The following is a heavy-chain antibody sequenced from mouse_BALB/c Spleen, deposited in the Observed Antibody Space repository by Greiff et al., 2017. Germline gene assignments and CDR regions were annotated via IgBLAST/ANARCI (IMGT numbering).Heavy chain of an antibody. Sequence: EVKLVESGGGLVKPGGSLKLSCAASGFAFSSYDMSWVRQTPEKRLEWVAYISSGGGSTYYPDTVKGRFTISRDNAKNTLYLQMSSLKSEDTAMYYCARHYDYDGTWFAYWGQGTLVTVSA. CDR3: ARHYDYDGTWFAY. D-gene: IGHD2-4*01. V-gene: IGHV5-12-1*01. J-gene: IGHJ3*01. CDR2: ISSGGGST. CDR1: GFAFSSYD.